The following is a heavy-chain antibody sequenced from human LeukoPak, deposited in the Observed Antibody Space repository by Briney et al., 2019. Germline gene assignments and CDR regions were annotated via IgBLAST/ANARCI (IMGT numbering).Heavy chain of an antibody. CDR1: GFTFSSYA. CDR2: ISYDGSNK. J-gene: IGHJ4*02. D-gene: IGHD6-19*01. Sequence: PGGSLRLSCAASGFTFSSYAMHWVRQAPGKGLEGVAVISYDGSNKYYADSVKGRFTISRDNSKNTLYLQMNSLRAEDTAVYYCARDPSSGDPKYYFDYWGQGTLVTVSS. CDR3: ARDPSSGDPKYYFDY. V-gene: IGHV3-30-3*01.